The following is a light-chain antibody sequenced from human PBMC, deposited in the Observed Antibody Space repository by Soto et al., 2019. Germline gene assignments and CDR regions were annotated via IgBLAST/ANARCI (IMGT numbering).Light chain of an antibody. CDR3: QQYNNWPPLT. J-gene: IGKJ4*01. CDR1: QGFSNN. Sequence: DIVMTQSPATLSVSPGEKATLSGRASQGFSNNLAWYQQKPGQAPRLLIFGASTRATGIPARFSGSGSGTEFTLTISSLQSEDFAVYYCQQYNNWPPLTFGGGTKVEIK. V-gene: IGKV3-15*01. CDR2: GAS.